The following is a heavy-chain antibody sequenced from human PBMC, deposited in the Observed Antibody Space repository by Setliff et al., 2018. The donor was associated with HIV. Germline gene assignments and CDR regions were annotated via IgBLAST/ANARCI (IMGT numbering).Heavy chain of an antibody. CDR2: IYHSGST. J-gene: IGHJ4*02. CDR3: ARLKIYEGTSKLSTFMRGVARKYYFES. CDR1: GYSISSGYY. Sequence: SETLSLTCAVSGYSISSGYYWGWIRQPPGKGLEWIGSIYHSGSTYYNPSLKSRVTISVDTSTNQFSLRVTSVTAADTAIYYCARLKIYEGTSKLSTFMRGVARKYYFESWGQGKLVTV. V-gene: IGHV4-38-2*01. D-gene: IGHD3-16*02.